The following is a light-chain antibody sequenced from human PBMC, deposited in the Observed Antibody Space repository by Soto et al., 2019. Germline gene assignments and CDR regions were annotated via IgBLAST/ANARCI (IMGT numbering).Light chain of an antibody. CDR1: QSVSSSY. J-gene: IGKJ1*01. CDR3: QQYGSSGT. V-gene: IGKV3-20*01. Sequence: EIVLTQSPAALCLSPVERATLSCRASQSVSSSYLAWYQQKPGQAPRLLIYGASSRATGIPDRFSGSGSGTDFTLTISRLEPEDFAVYYCQQYGSSGTFGQGTKVDIK. CDR2: GAS.